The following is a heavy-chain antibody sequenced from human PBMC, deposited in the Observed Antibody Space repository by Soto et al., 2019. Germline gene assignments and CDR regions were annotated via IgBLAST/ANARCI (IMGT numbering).Heavy chain of an antibody. CDR1: GGSISSSSYY. Sequence: SETLSLTCTVSGGSISSSSYYWGWIRQPPGKGLEWIGSIYYSGSTYYNPSLKSRVTISVDTSKNQFSLKLSSVTAADTAVYYCARPRIVTTSFSGWFDPWGQGTLVTVSS. CDR2: IYYSGST. CDR3: ARPRIVTTSFSGWFDP. J-gene: IGHJ5*02. D-gene: IGHD4-17*01. V-gene: IGHV4-39*01.